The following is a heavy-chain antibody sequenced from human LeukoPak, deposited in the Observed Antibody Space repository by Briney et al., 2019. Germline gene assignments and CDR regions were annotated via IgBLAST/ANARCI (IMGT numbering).Heavy chain of an antibody. CDR3: ARATNYYNSSGYYPGY. CDR2: IKQGGSEK. Sequence: GGSLRLSCAASGFTFSSYWMSWVRQAPGKGLEWVANIKQGGSEKYYVDSVKGRFTISRDNAKNSLYLQMNSLRAEDTAVYYCARATNYYNSSGYYPGYWGQRTLVTVAS. D-gene: IGHD3-22*01. V-gene: IGHV3-7*04. CDR1: GFTFSSYW. J-gene: IGHJ4*02.